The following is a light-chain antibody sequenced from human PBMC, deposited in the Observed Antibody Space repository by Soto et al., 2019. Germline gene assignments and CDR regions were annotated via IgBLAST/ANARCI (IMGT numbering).Light chain of an antibody. V-gene: IGLV3-21*04. Sequence: YELTQPPSVSLAPGETASIACGGDNIGRKSVHWYQQKPGQAPVVVMYYDRDRPSGIPERFSGSNSGNTATLTISWVEAGDEADYYCQVYDSSSDHFVFGTGTKVTVL. CDR1: NIGRKS. J-gene: IGLJ1*01. CDR3: QVYDSSSDHFV. CDR2: YDR.